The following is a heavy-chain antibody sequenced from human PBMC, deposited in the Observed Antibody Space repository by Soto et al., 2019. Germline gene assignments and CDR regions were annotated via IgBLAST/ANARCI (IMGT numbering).Heavy chain of an antibody. CDR1: GVTFSSYA. CDR2: IIPIFGTA. J-gene: IGHJ6*02. Sequence: GASVKVSCKASGVTFSSYAISWVRQAPGQGLEWMGGIIPIFGTANYAQKFQGRVTITADESTSTAYMELSSLRSEDAAVYYCARSPPLKYIAALSYYYYYGMDVWGQGTTVTVSS. V-gene: IGHV1-69*13. CDR3: ARSPPLKYIAALSYYYYYGMDV. D-gene: IGHD6-6*01.